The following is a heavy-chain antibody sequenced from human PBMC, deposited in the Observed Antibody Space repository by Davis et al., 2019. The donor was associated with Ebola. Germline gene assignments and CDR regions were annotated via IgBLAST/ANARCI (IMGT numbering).Heavy chain of an antibody. D-gene: IGHD3-22*01. J-gene: IGHJ5*02. Sequence: AASVKVSCKASGYTFTNYYMHWVRQAPGQGLEWMGWINPYNGHTNYAQKFQGRVVMTTDTSTSTAYMEVGSLTSDDTAVYYCAREGDYYYDSRGYPLNWFDPWGQGTLVTVSS. CDR2: INPYNGHT. V-gene: IGHV1-18*04. CDR1: GYTFTNYY. CDR3: AREGDYYYDSRGYPLNWFDP.